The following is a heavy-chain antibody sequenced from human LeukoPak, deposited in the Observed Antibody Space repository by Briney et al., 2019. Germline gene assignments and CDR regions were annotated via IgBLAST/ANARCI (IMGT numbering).Heavy chain of an antibody. D-gene: IGHD3-22*01. CDR2: INAGNGNT. Sequence: ASVKVSCKASGYTFTSYAMHWVRQAPGQRLEWMGWINAGNGNTKYAQKFQGRVTITRNTSISTAYMELSSLRSEDTAVYYCARGGYIYYYDSSGYYYGDYWGQGTLVTVSS. CDR3: ARGGYIYYYDSSGYYYGDY. CDR1: GYTFTSYA. V-gene: IGHV1-3*01. J-gene: IGHJ4*02.